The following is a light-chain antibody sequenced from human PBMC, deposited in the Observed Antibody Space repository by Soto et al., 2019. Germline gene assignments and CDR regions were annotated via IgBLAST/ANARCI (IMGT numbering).Light chain of an antibody. J-gene: IGKJ5*01. CDR2: WAS. CDR3: QQHYINPNT. CDR1: QSVLYSAKNKNF. V-gene: IGKV4-1*01. Sequence: DIDMTQSPDSLAVSLGERATIHCKSSQSVLYSAKNKNFLTWYQQKPGQPPKLLIYWASTRGSGVPDRFTGSESGTDFTLTIRSPQAEEVALDFCQQHYINPNTLGQGTRLEIK.